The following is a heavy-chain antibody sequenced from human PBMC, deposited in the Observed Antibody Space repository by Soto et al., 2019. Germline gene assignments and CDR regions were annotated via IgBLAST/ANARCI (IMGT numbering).Heavy chain of an antibody. D-gene: IGHD2-15*01. CDR3: ARGSVRCSGGSCYRTHYYYMDV. V-gene: IGHV4-30-4*01. Sequence: SETLSLTCTVSGGSISSGDYYWSWIRQPPGKGLEWIGYIYYSGSTYYNPSLKSRVTISVDTSKNQFSLKLSSVTAADTAVYYCARGSVRCSGGSCYRTHYYYMDVWGKGTPVTVS. CDR2: IYYSGST. J-gene: IGHJ6*03. CDR1: GGSISSGDYY.